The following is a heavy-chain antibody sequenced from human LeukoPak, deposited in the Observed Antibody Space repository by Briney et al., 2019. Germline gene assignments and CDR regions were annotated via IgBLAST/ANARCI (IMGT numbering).Heavy chain of an antibody. J-gene: IGHJ5*02. Sequence: SVKVSCKASGGTFSSYAISWVRQAPGQGLEWMGGIIPIFGKANYAQKFQGRVTITADESTSTAYMELSSLRSEDTAVYYCAREGGITIVRGGKYNWFDPWGQGTLVTVSS. CDR3: AREGGITIVRGGKYNWFDP. CDR1: GGTFSSYA. CDR2: IIPIFGKA. D-gene: IGHD3-10*01. V-gene: IGHV1-69*01.